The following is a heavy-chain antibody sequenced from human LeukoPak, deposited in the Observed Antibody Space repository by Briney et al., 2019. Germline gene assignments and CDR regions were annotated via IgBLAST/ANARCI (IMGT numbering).Heavy chain of an antibody. CDR1: GFTFDDCA. Sequence: GGSLRLSCAASGFTFDDCAMHWVRQAPGKGLEWVSGISWNSGSKGYADSVKGRFTISRDNAKDSLYLQMNSLRAEDTAVYYCAREVKRCFDYWGQGTLVTVSS. J-gene: IGHJ4*02. CDR2: ISWNSGSK. V-gene: IGHV3-9*01. CDR3: AREVKRCFDY. D-gene: IGHD3-22*01.